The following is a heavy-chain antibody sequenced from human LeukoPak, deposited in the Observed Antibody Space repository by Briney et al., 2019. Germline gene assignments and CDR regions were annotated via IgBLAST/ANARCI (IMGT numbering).Heavy chain of an antibody. D-gene: IGHD7-27*01. Sequence: SETLSLTCTVSGGSISSYYWSWIRQPPGKGLEWIGYIYYSGSTNYNPSLKSRVTISVDTSKNQFSLKLSSMTAADTAVYYCAKLGNDAFDIWGQGTMVTVSS. CDR2: IYYSGST. CDR3: AKLGNDAFDI. J-gene: IGHJ3*02. V-gene: IGHV4-59*01. CDR1: GGSISSYY.